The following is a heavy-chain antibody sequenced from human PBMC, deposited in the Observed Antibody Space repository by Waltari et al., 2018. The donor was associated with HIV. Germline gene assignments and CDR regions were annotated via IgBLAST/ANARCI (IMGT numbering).Heavy chain of an antibody. Sequence: QVQLQESGPGLVKPSETLSLTCTVSGGSISRYYWSWIRQPPGKGLDWIGYIYYSGSTNYNPSLKSRVTISVDTSKNQFSLKLSSVTAADTAVYYCAREGFSYGHHYFDYWGQGTLVTVSS. CDR2: IYYSGST. CDR1: GGSISRYY. J-gene: IGHJ4*02. D-gene: IGHD5-18*01. V-gene: IGHV4-59*01. CDR3: AREGFSYGHHYFDY.